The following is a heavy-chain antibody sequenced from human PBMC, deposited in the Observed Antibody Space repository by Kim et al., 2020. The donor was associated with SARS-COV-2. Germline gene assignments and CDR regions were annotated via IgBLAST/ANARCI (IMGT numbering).Heavy chain of an antibody. V-gene: IGHV3-23*01. CDR1: GFTFSSYA. CDR2: ISGSGGST. Sequence: GGSLRLSCAASGFTFSSYAMSWVRQAPGKGLEWVSAISGSGGSTYYADSVKGRFTISRDNSKNTLYLQMNSLRAEDTAVYYYAKAIIVVVVAAPFDPWGQGTLVTVSS. D-gene: IGHD2-15*01. CDR3: AKAIIVVVVAAPFDP. J-gene: IGHJ5*02.